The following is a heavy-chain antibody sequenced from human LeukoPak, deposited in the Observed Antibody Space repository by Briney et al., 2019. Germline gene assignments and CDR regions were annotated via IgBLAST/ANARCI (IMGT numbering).Heavy chain of an antibody. CDR3: ARDTHTGDPRFDY. D-gene: IGHD7-27*01. CDR1: GLTFSNYG. J-gene: IGHJ4*02. Sequence: GGSLRLSCAAAGLTFSNYGMHWVRQAPGKGLQWVAYIRYDGRNKYSADSVKGRFTISRDNSKNTLYLQMNSLRAEDTAVYYCARDTHTGDPRFDYWGQGTLVTVSS. CDR2: IRYDGRNK. V-gene: IGHV3-30*02.